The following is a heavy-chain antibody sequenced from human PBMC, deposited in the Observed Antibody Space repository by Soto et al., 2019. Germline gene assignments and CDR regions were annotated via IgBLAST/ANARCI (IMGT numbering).Heavy chain of an antibody. J-gene: IGHJ4*02. Sequence: EVQLLESGGGLVQPGGSLRLSCAASGFTFSSYAMSWVRQAPGKGLEWVSAISGSGGSTYYADSVKGRFTISRDNSKNTLYLQMNSLRAEDTDVYYCAKGHDMLTSYSGDWGQGTLVTVSS. CDR2: ISGSGGST. CDR1: GFTFSSYA. CDR3: AKGHDMLTSYSGD. D-gene: IGHD3-9*01. V-gene: IGHV3-23*01.